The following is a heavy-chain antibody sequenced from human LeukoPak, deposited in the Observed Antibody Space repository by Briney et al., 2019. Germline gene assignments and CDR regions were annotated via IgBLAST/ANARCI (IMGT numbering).Heavy chain of an antibody. Sequence: ASVKVSCKASGYTFTSYYMHWVRQAPGQGLEWMGIINPSGGSTSYAQKFQGRVTMTRDMSTSTVYMELSSLRSEDTAVYYCARERVVVTAYYYYYMDVWGEGTTVTVSS. CDR2: INPSGGST. CDR1: GYTFTSYY. CDR3: ARERVVVTAYYYYYMDV. D-gene: IGHD2-21*02. V-gene: IGHV1-46*01. J-gene: IGHJ6*03.